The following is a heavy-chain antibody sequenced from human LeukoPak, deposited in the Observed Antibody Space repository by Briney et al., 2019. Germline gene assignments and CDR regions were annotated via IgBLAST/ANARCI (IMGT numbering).Heavy chain of an antibody. Sequence: GGSLRLSCAASGFTFSSYAMSWVRQAPGKGLEWVSVISGSGGSTYYADSAKGRFTISRDNSKNTLYLQMNSLRAEDTAVYYCAKALLTTATTTAGDYWGQGTLVTVSS. CDR2: ISGSGGST. CDR3: AKALLTTATTTAGDY. V-gene: IGHV3-23*01. J-gene: IGHJ4*02. CDR1: GFTFSSYA. D-gene: IGHD4-17*01.